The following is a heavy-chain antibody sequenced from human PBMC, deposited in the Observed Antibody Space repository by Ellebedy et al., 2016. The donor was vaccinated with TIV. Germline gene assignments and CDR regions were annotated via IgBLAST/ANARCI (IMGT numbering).Heavy chain of an antibody. J-gene: IGHJ5*02. CDR1: GLTFSSHA. Sequence: PGGSLRLSCAASGLTFSSHAMSWVRQAPGKGLEWVSSITESGGNTYYADSVKGRFTISRDNSKDTLFLQMNSLRAEDTAVYYCARSGEHGSWGQGTLVTVSS. CDR3: ARSGEHGS. CDR2: ITESGGNT. V-gene: IGHV3-23*01. D-gene: IGHD1-26*01.